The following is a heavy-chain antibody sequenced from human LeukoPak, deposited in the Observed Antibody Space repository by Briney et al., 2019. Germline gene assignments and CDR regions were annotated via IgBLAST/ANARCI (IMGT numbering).Heavy chain of an antibody. CDR3: AKGGYYYDSSGYDYFDY. CDR1: GFTFSSYG. CDR2: IRYDGSNK. V-gene: IGHV3-30*02. Sequence: GGSLRLSCAASGFTFSSYGMHWVRQAPGKGLEWVAFIRYDGSNKYYADSVKGRFTISRDNSMNTLYLQMNSLRAEDTAVYYCAKGGYYYDSSGYDYFDYWGQGTLVTVSS. J-gene: IGHJ4*02. D-gene: IGHD3-22*01.